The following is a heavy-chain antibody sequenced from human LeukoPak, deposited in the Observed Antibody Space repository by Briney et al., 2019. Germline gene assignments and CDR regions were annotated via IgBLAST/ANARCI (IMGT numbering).Heavy chain of an antibody. Sequence: SETLSLTCTVSGGSISSYYRTWVRQSAGKGLEWIGRISASGNTNYNPSLKSRVTMSVDTSTNQFSLKLTSVTAADTAVYYCAREGRSSTPGYWGQGTLVTVSS. CDR2: ISASGNT. CDR1: GGSISSYY. J-gene: IGHJ4*02. D-gene: IGHD2-15*01. CDR3: AREGRSSTPGY. V-gene: IGHV4-4*07.